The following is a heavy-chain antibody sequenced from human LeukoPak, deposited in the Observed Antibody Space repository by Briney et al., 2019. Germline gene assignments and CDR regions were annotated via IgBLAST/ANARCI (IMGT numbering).Heavy chain of an antibody. CDR2: ISYDGSNK. CDR1: GFTLSSYG. CDR3: ARDSPLQHRIDY. Sequence: SGGSLRLSCAASGFTLSSYGMHWVRQAPGEGLEWVAVISYDGSNKYYADSVKGRFTISRDNSKNTLYLQMNSLRAEDTAVYYCARDSPLQHRIDYWGQGTLVTVSS. D-gene: IGHD4-11*01. J-gene: IGHJ4*02. V-gene: IGHV3-30*03.